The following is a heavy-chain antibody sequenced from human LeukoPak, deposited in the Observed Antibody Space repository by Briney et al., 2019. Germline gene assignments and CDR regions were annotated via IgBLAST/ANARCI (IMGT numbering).Heavy chain of an antibody. V-gene: IGHV4-34*01. CDR2: INHSGST. J-gene: IGHJ3*02. Sequence: SETLSLXCAVYGGSFSGYYWRWIRQPPGKGLEWIGEINHSGSTNYNPSLKSRVTISVDTSKNQFSLKLSSVTAADTAVYYCARRGRGYCSSTSCYRAGAFDIWGQGTMVTVSS. CDR3: ARRGRGYCSSTSCYRAGAFDI. D-gene: IGHD2-2*02. CDR1: GGSFSGYY.